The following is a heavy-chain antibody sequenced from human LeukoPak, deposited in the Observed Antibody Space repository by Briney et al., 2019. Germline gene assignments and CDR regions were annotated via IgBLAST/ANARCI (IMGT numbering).Heavy chain of an antibody. J-gene: IGHJ4*02. CDR2: ISSNGGST. CDR3: ASRGILTGSYDY. D-gene: IGHD3-9*01. CDR1: GFTFSSYA. V-gene: IGHV3-64*01. Sequence: GGSLGLSCAASGFTFSSYAMHWVRQAPGKGLEYVSAISSNGGSTYYANSVKGRFTISRDNSKNTLYLQMGSLRAEDMAVYYCASRGILTGSYDYWGQGTLVTVSS.